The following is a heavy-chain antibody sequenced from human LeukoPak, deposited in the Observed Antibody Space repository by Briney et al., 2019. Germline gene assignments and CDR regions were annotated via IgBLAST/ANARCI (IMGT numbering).Heavy chain of an antibody. CDR2: ISAYNGNT. CDR1: GYTFSSYG. CDR3: ARVQGIAAAGTDFDY. Sequence: ASVKVSCKASGYTFSSYGTSWVRQAPGQGLEWMGWISAYNGNTNYAQKLQGRVTMTTDTSTSTAYMELRSLRSDDTAVYYCARVQGIAAAGTDFDYWGQGTLVTVSS. V-gene: IGHV1-18*01. J-gene: IGHJ4*02. D-gene: IGHD6-13*01.